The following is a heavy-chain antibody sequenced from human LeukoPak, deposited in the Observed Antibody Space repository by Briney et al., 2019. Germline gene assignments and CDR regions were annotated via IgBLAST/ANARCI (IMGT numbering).Heavy chain of an antibody. J-gene: IGHJ4*02. V-gene: IGHV1-69*01. CDR2: IIPIFGPA. Sequence: SVKVSCKASGGTFSSYAISWVRQAPGQGLEWVGGIIPIFGPANYAQKFQGRVTITADESTSTAYMELSSLRSEDTAVYYCARDYYDSSGYYLDYWGQGTLVTVSS. D-gene: IGHD3-22*01. CDR3: ARDYYDSSGYYLDY. CDR1: GGTFSSYA.